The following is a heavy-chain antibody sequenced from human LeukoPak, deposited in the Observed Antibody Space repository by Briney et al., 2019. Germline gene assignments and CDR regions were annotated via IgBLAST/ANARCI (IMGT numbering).Heavy chain of an antibody. J-gene: IGHJ4*02. V-gene: IGHV7-4-1*02. D-gene: IGHD2-2*01. CDR2: INTNTGNS. CDR1: GYTFSSYA. CDR3: ARFRSQIVLVPAAMTP. Sequence: ASVKVSCKASGYTFSSYAMNWVRQAPGQGLEWMGWINTNTGNSTYVQGFTGRFVFSLDTSVSTAYLQISSLKAEDTAVYYCARFRSQIVLVPAAMTPWGQGTLVTVSS.